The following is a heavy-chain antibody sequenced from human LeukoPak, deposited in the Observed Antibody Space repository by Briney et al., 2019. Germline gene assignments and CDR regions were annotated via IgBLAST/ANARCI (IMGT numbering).Heavy chain of an antibody. J-gene: IGHJ3*02. CDR2: IYYSGST. CDR1: SGSITSYY. CDR3: ATLWRLGASTGEAFDI. D-gene: IGHD1-26*01. Sequence: SETLSLTCSVSSGSITSYYWSWLRQPPGKGLEWIGYIYYSGSTNYNPSVKSRVTISVDTSKNQSSLKLNSVTAADTAVYYCATLWRLGASTGEAFDIWGQGTMVTVSS. V-gene: IGHV4-59*01.